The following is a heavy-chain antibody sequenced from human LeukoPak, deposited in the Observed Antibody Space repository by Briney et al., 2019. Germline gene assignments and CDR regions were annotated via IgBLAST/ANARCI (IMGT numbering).Heavy chain of an antibody. Sequence: PGGSLRLSCAASGFTFSTYAMNWVRQAPGEGLKWVSCITGDSSYIYYADSVRGRFTISRDNAKNSLYLQMDSLRAEDTAVYYCARVLTSFYYMDVWGKGTTVSVSS. V-gene: IGHV3-21*01. CDR1: GFTFSTYA. J-gene: IGHJ6*03. CDR2: ITGDSSYI. CDR3: ARVLTSFYYMDV.